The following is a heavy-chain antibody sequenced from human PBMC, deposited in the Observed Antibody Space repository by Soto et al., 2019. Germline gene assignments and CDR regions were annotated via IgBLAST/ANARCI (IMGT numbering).Heavy chain of an antibody. CDR1: GDSSGSGDFY. V-gene: IGHV4-30-4*01. J-gene: IGHJ5*02. CDR2: IYKSGRT. Sequence: SETLSLTCAVSGDSSGSGDFYWTWIRQSPGKGLEYIGYIYKSGRTYYNPSLKSRPIISLDTSKSQFFLSLSSVTAADTAVYYCARSLSAASGWFDPWGQGTLVTVSS. CDR3: ARSLSAASGWFDP. D-gene: IGHD6-6*01.